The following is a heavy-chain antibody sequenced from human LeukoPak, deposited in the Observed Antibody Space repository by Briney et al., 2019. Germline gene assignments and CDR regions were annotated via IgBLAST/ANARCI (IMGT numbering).Heavy chain of an antibody. J-gene: IGHJ3*02. CDR2: ITAYNGNT. Sequence: ASVKVSCKTSGYSFNTYGVTWVRQAPGQGLEWMGWITAYNGNTNYAQKLQGRVTMTTDTSTNTAYMELRSLRSDDTAMYYCANAFDIWGQGTMVTVSS. CDR1: GYSFNTYG. V-gene: IGHV1-18*01. CDR3: ANAFDI.